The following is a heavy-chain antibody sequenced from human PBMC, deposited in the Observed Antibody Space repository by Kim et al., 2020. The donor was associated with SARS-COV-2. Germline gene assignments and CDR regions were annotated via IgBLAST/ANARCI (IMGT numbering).Heavy chain of an antibody. D-gene: IGHD6-13*01. CDR3: ARGAGIAAAGTFDY. J-gene: IGHJ4*02. V-gene: IGHV4-31*03. CDR1: GGSISSGGYY. CDR2: IYYSGST. Sequence: SETLSLTCTVSGGSISSGGYYWSWIRQHPGKGLEWIGYIYYSGSTYYNPSLKSRVTISVDTSKNQFSLKLSSVTAADTAVYYCARGAGIAAAGTFDYWGQGTLVTVSS.